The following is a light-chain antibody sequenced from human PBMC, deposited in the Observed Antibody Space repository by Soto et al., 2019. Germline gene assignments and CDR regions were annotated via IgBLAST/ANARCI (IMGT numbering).Light chain of an antibody. J-gene: IGKJ5*01. CDR2: AAS. CDR1: QGISSY. V-gene: IGKV1-9*01. CDR3: QQHYSYPIT. Sequence: IQLTQSPSSLSASVGDRVTITCRASQGISSYLAWYQQKPGKAPKLLIYAASTLPSGVPSRFSGSGAGTDFTLTISCLQSEDFETDYCQQHYSYPITFGQGTRLEIK.